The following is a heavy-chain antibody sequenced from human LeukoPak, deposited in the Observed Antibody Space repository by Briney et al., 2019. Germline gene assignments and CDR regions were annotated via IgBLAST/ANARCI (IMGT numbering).Heavy chain of an antibody. Sequence: GGSLRLSCAASGFTLNGYAMSWVRQAPGKGLEWVAVIWYDGSDKYYADSVKGRFTISSDNSKNTLYLQMNSLRAEDTAVYFCASDSGDLSSGGPEGAFDNWGQGTMVTVSS. D-gene: IGHD6-19*01. CDR1: GFTLNGYA. V-gene: IGHV3-33*08. CDR2: IWYDGSDK. CDR3: ASDSGDLSSGGPEGAFDN. J-gene: IGHJ3*02.